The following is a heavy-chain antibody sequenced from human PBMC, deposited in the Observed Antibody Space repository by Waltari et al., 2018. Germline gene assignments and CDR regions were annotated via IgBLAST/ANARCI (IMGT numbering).Heavy chain of an antibody. J-gene: IGHJ6*02. CDR2: VWHDGSQT. Sequence: QVHLLASGGGVVQPGASSTPPCTVFGFSFINQGMPWVRQAPGKGLEWVAVVWHDGSQTYYGDSVKGRFTVSRDNSKNMVYLQVDSLKVEDTAVYYCAREAISGSGEYYGMDVWGQGTTVTVS. V-gene: IGHV3-33*01. D-gene: IGHD3-10*01. CDR3: AREAISGSGEYYGMDV. CDR1: GFSFINQG.